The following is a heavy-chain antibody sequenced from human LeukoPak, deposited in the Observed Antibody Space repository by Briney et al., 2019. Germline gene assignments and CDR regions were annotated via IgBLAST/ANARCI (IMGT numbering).Heavy chain of an antibody. Sequence: SETLSLTCTVSGGSISSGGYYWSWIRQHPGKGLEWIGYIYYSGSTYYNPSLKSRVTISVDTSKNQFSLKLSSVTAADTAVYYCARDRFGEYFDYWGQGTLVTVSS. V-gene: IGHV4-31*03. J-gene: IGHJ4*02. CDR2: IYYSGST. CDR3: ARDRFGEYFDY. CDR1: GGSISSGGYY. D-gene: IGHD3-10*01.